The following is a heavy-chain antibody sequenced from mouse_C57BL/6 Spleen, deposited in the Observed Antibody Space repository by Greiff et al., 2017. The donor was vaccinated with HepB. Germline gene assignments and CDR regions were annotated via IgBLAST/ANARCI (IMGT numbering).Heavy chain of an antibody. D-gene: IGHD1-1*01. CDR3: AGGSSYYYAMDY. CDR1: GYAFSSSW. Sequence: VQLVESGPELVKPGASVKISCKASGYAFSSSWMNWVKQRPGKGLEWIGRIYPGDGDTNYNGKFKGKATLTADKSSSTAYMQRSSLTSEDSAVYFCAGGSSYYYAMDYWGQGTSVTVSS. J-gene: IGHJ4*01. V-gene: IGHV1-82*01. CDR2: IYPGDGDT.